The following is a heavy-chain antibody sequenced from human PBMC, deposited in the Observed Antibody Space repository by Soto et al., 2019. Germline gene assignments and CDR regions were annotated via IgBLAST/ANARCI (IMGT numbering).Heavy chain of an antibody. Sequence: GGSLRLSCAASGFTFSSYGMNWVRLAPGKGLEWVSGISGSGGGTYYADSVKGRFTISRDNSLHTLFLQMNTLRADDTAVYFCAKTNYSSPRHAMDVWGQGTTVTVS. CDR3: AKTNYSSPRHAMDV. J-gene: IGHJ6*02. V-gene: IGHV3-23*01. CDR1: GFTFSSYG. CDR2: ISGSGGGT. D-gene: IGHD6-13*01.